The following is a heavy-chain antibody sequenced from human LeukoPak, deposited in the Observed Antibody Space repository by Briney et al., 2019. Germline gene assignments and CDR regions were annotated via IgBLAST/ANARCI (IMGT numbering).Heavy chain of an antibody. V-gene: IGHV1-18*01. CDR3: GAAGYYYDSSGYHYGGDY. CDR2: ISAYNGNT. J-gene: IGHJ4*02. Sequence: GASVKVSCKASGYTFTSYGISWVRQAPGQGLEWMGWISAYNGNTNYAQKLQGRVTMTTDTSTSTAYMELRSLRSDDTAVYYCGAAGYYYDSSGYHYGGDYWGQGTLVTVSS. D-gene: IGHD3-22*01. CDR1: GYTFTSYG.